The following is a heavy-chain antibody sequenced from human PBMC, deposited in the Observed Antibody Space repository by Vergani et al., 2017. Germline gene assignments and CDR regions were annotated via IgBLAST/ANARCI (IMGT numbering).Heavy chain of an antibody. J-gene: IGHJ6*02. CDR1: GFTFNHYA. CDR3: AKTNPRNSGYDDLYYYHAIDV. V-gene: IGHV3-23*01. CDR2: ISGSGGST. D-gene: IGHD5-12*01. Sequence: EVQLLESGGDLVQPGGSLRLSCAASGFTFNHYAMNWVRQAPGKGLDWVSGISGSGGSTYYAGSVKGRFTISRDSSNNTLYLQMNSRSAGDTAVYYCAKTNPRNSGYDDLYYYHAIDVWGQGTTVTVSS.